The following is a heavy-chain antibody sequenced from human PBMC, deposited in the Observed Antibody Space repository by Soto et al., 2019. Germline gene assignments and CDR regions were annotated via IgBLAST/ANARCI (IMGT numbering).Heavy chain of an antibody. D-gene: IGHD6-19*01. Sequence: GSLRLSCAASGFTFSSYSMNWVRQAPGKGLEWVSSISSSSSYIYYADSVKGRFTISRDNAKNSLYLQMNSLRAEDTAVYHCARGDSSGSWLFDYWGQGTLVTVSS. CDR2: ISSSSSYI. CDR3: ARGDSSGSWLFDY. V-gene: IGHV3-21*01. J-gene: IGHJ4*02. CDR1: GFTFSSYS.